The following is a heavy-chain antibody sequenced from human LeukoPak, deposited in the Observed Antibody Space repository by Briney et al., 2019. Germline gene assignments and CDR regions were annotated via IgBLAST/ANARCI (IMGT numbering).Heavy chain of an antibody. CDR3: ANLLLSAYYYN. J-gene: IGHJ4*02. D-gene: IGHD3-3*01. CDR1: GFSFS. CDR2: IRYDGSTK. V-gene: IGHV3-30*02. Sequence: GGSLRLSCAASGFSFSMHWVRQAPGRGLEWVAFIRYDGSTKYYADSVKGRFTISRDNSKNTLYLQMNGLRAEDTAVYYCANLLLSAYYYNWGQGTLVTVSS.